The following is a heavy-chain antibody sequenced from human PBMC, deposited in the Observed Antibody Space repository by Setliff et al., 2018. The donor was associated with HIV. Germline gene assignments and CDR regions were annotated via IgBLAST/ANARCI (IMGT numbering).Heavy chain of an antibody. D-gene: IGHD2-8*01. V-gene: IGHV3-7*01. CDR1: GFTVSSNY. CDR3: AREWNGGYDY. Sequence: GSLRLSCAASGFTVSSNYMSWVRQAPGKGLEWVANIKQDGSEKYYVDSVKGRFTISRDNAKNSLYLQMNGLRAEDTAVYYCAREWNGGYDYWGQGTLVTVSS. CDR2: IKQDGSEK. J-gene: IGHJ4*02.